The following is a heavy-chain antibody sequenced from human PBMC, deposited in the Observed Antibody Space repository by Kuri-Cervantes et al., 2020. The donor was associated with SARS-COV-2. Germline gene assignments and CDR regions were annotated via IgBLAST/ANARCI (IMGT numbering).Heavy chain of an antibody. CDR1: GFNVSRKY. CDR2: IYSGGSI. J-gene: IGHJ6*02. D-gene: IGHD1-26*01. Sequence: GSLRLSCAASGFNVSRKYMNWVRQAPGKGLEWVSIIYSGGSIYYADSVKGRFTISRDNSKNTLYLQMNSLRADDTAVYYCAKGLGAIRGSYYYYGMDVWGQGTTVTVSS. V-gene: IGHV3-53*01. CDR3: AKGLGAIRGSYYYYGMDV.